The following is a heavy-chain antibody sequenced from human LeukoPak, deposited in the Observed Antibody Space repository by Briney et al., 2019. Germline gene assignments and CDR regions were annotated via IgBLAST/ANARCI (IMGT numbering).Heavy chain of an antibody. J-gene: IGHJ6*02. D-gene: IGHD3-9*01. Sequence: GGSLRLSCAASGFTVNNNHMNLVRQAPGKGLEWVSLIQSGGATHYADSVKGRFTISRDNSKDTLYLQMNSLRAEDTAVYYCARASRGYFDWLPGDYYYGMDVWGQGTTVTVSS. CDR3: ARASRGYFDWLPGDYYYGMDV. CDR2: IQSGGAT. V-gene: IGHV3-66*01. CDR1: GFTVNNNH.